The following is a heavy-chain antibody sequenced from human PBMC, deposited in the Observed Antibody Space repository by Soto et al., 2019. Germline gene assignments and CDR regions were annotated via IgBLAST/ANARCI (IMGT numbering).Heavy chain of an antibody. Sequence: SETLSLTCTVSGGSISSGDYYWSWIRQPPGKGLEWIGYIYHSGSTYYNPSLKSRVTISVDRSKNQFSLKLSSVTAADTAVYYCARSQTTVTSYAYWGQGTLVTVSS. J-gene: IGHJ4*02. CDR3: ARSQTTVTSYAY. D-gene: IGHD4-17*01. V-gene: IGHV4-30-2*01. CDR2: IYHSGST. CDR1: GGSISSGDYY.